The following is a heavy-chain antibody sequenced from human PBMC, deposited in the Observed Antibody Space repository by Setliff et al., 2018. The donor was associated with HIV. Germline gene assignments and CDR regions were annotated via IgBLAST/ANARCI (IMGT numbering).Heavy chain of an antibody. J-gene: IGHJ6*03. Sequence: PSETLSLTCTVAGGSISSYYWSWIRQPPGKGLEWIGYIYYSGSTNYNPSLKSRVTITVDTSKNQFSLKLSTVTAADTAVYYCARGDGTKSYYYHYMAVLGKGTTVTVS. D-gene: IGHD1-7*01. CDR1: GGSISSYY. V-gene: IGHV4-59*01. CDR2: IYYSGST. CDR3: ARGDGTKSYYYHYMAV.